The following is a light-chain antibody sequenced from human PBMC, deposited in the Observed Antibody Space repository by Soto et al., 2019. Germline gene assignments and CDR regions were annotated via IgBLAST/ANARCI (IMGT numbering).Light chain of an antibody. V-gene: IGKV1-39*01. CDR1: QSISSY. J-gene: IGKJ2*01. Sequence: DIQMTQSPSSLSASVGDRVTITCRASQSISSYLNWYQQKPGKAPKLLIYAASSLQSGVPSRFSGSGSGTDFTLTIRSLQPEDFATYYCQQSYSVPQTFGQGTKLEIK. CDR2: AAS. CDR3: QQSYSVPQT.